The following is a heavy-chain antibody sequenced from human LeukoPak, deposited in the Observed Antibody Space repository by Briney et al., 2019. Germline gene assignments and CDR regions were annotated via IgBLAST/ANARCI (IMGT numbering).Heavy chain of an antibody. CDR2: IDPSDSYT. D-gene: IGHD3-3*01. CDR1: GSRFTSYW. V-gene: IGHV5-10-1*01. Sequence: GASLRISCKGSGSRFTSYWISWVRQMPGKGLEWMGRIDPSDSYTNYSPSFQGHVTISADKSISTAYLQWSSLKASDTAMYYCARVGVAYDAEEFDYWGQGTLVTVSS. CDR3: ARVGVAYDAEEFDY. J-gene: IGHJ4*02.